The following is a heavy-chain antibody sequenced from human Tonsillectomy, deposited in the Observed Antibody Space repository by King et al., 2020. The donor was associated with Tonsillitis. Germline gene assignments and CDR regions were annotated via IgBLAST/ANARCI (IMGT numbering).Heavy chain of an antibody. Sequence: VQLVESGAEVKKPGASVKVSCKASGYTFTTYYMHWVRQAPGQGLEWMGMINPSGGSTSYAQKFQDRVTMTRDTSTSIVYLDLSSLRSEDTAVYYCASDRPCSSISCYGGSWFDPWGQGTLVTVSS. V-gene: IGHV1-46*01. CDR1: GYTFTTYY. CDR2: INPSGGST. CDR3: ASDRPCSSISCYGGSWFDP. D-gene: IGHD2-2*01. J-gene: IGHJ5*02.